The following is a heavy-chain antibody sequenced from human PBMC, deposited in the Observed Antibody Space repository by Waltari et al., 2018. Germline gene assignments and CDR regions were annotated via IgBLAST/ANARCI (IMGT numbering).Heavy chain of an antibody. Sequence: QLQLHESGPGLVKPSETLSLSCTISGGSMTSHYWTWIRQPPGKELESIGYIHNTGTTKYHPSLNSRVTISMDTSKNQFSLKLSSVTAADTAMYYCARVPVMTPGGGPFDHWGQGILVTVSS. V-gene: IGHV4-59*11. CDR3: ARVPVMTPGGGPFDH. CDR1: GGSMTSHY. CDR2: IHNTGTT. J-gene: IGHJ4*02. D-gene: IGHD3-16*01.